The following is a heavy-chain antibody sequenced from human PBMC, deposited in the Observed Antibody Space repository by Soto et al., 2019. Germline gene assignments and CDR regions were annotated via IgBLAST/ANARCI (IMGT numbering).Heavy chain of an antibody. J-gene: IGHJ6*02. CDR2: ISAYNGNT. V-gene: IGHV1-18*01. D-gene: IGHD3-16*01. CDR3: ARDGALGENYYCYGMDV. Sequence: QVQLVQSGAEVKKPGASVKVSCKASGYTFTSYGISWVRQAPGQGLEWMGWISAYNGNTNYAQKLQGRVTMTTDTSTSKAYMELRSLRSDDTDVYYCARDGALGENYYCYGMDVWGQGTTVTVSS. CDR1: GYTFTSYG.